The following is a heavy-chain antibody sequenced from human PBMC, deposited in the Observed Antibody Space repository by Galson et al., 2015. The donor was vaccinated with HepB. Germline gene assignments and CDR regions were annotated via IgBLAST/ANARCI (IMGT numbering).Heavy chain of an antibody. CDR3: AKDGVATTSGAFDI. J-gene: IGHJ3*02. Sequence: SLRLSCAASGFTFSSYEMNWVRQAPGKGLEWVANIKQDGSEKYYVDSVKGRFTTSRDNSKNTLYLQMNSLRAEDTAVYYCAKDGVATTSGAFDIWGQGTMVTVSS. V-gene: IGHV3-7*03. CDR2: IKQDGSEK. D-gene: IGHD5-24*01. CDR1: GFTFSSYE.